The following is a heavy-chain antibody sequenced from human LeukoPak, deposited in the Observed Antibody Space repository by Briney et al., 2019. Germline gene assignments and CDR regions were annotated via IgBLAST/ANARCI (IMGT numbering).Heavy chain of an antibody. CDR3: ARTKTGYSSGWYVGDYFDY. J-gene: IGHJ4*02. Sequence: PSETLSLTCTVSGGSISSGDYYWSWIRQPPGKGLEWIGYIYYSGSTYYNPSLKSRVTISVDTSKNQFSLKLSSVTAADTAVYYCARTKTGYSSGWYVGDYFDYWGQGTLVTVSS. CDR2: IYYSGST. CDR1: GGSISSGDYY. D-gene: IGHD6-19*01. V-gene: IGHV4-30-4*01.